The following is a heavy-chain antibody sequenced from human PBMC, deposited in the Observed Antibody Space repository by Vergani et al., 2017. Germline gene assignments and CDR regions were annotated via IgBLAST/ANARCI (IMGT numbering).Heavy chain of an antibody. CDR3: AKDEGFSNWFDP. CDR1: GFTFSSYA. Sequence: VQLVESGGGLVQPGGSLRLSCAASGFTFSSYAMHWVRQAPGKGLEWVAVISYDGSNKYYSDSVKGRFTISRDNSKNTLYLQMNSLRAEDTAVYYCAKDEGFSNWFDPWGQGTLVTVSS. V-gene: IGHV3-30*04. CDR2: ISYDGSNK. J-gene: IGHJ5*02.